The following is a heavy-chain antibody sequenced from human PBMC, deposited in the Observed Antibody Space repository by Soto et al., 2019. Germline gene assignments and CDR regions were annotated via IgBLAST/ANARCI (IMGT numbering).Heavy chain of an antibody. Sequence: SVKVSCKASGGTFSSYTISWVRQAPGQGLEWMGRIIPILGIANYAQKFQGRVTITADKSTSTAYMELSSLRSEDTAVYYCARDSRGSSGPIDYWGQGTLVTVSS. CDR2: IIPILGIA. J-gene: IGHJ4*02. CDR3: ARDSRGSSGPIDY. D-gene: IGHD6-19*01. CDR1: GGTFSSYT. V-gene: IGHV1-69*04.